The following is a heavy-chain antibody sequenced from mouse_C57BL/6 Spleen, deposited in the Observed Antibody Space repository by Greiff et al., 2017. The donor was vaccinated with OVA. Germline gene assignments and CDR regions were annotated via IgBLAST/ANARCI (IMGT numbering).Heavy chain of an antibody. Sequence: QVQLQQSGAELVKPGASVKISCKASGYAFSSYWMNWVKQRPGKGLEWIGQIYPGDGDTNYNGKFKGKATLTADKSSSTAYMQLSSLTSEDSAVYFCARWITYYYGSSYEAMDYWGQGTSVTVSS. CDR2: IYPGDGDT. CDR3: ARWITYYYGSSYEAMDY. D-gene: IGHD1-1*01. J-gene: IGHJ4*01. V-gene: IGHV1-80*01. CDR1: GYAFSSYW.